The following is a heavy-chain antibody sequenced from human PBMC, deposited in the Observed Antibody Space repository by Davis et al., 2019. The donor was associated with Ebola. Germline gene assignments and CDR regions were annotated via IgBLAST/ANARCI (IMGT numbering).Heavy chain of an antibody. CDR2: ISAYNGNT. V-gene: IGHV1-18*01. CDR1: GYTFTSYG. CDR3: ARDESIMITFVLDY. Sequence: ASVKVSCRASGYTFTSYGISWVRQAPGQGLEWMGWISAYNGNTNYAQKLQGRVTMTTDTSTSTAYMELRSLRSDDTAVYYCARDESIMITFVLDYWGQGTLVTVSS. J-gene: IGHJ4*02. D-gene: IGHD3-16*01.